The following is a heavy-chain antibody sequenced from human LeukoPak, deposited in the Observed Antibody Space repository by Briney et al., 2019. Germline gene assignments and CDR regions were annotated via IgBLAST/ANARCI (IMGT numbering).Heavy chain of an antibody. D-gene: IGHD5-12*01. CDR2: ISYDGSNK. CDR1: GFTFSSYA. J-gene: IGHJ6*02. Sequence: PGGSLRLSCAASGFTFSSYAMHWVRQAPGKGLEWVAVISYDGSNKYYADSVKGRFTISRDNSKNTLYLQMNSLRAEDTAVYYCARDGRSGYDYYYYYGMDVWGRGTTVTVSS. V-gene: IGHV3-30*04. CDR3: ARDGRSGYDYYYYYGMDV.